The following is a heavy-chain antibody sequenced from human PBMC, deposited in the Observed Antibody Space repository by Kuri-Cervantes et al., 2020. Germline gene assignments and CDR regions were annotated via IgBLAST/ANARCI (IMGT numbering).Heavy chain of an antibody. CDR3: AHSGYSSSWYEIPFDY. Sequence: SGPTLVKPTQTLTLTCTFSGFSLSTSGVAVGWIRQPPGKSLEWLALIYWGEERRYSPSLKTRLTITKNTPKNQVVLTMTNMDPVDTATYYCAHSGYSSSWYEIPFDYWGQGTLVTVSS. D-gene: IGHD6-13*01. CDR1: GFSLSTSGVA. V-gene: IGHV2-5*02. CDR2: IYWGEER. J-gene: IGHJ4*02.